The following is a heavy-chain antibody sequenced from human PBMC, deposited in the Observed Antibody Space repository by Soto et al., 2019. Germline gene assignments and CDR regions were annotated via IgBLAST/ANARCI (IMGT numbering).Heavy chain of an antibody. J-gene: IGHJ3*02. CDR1: GGTFSSYA. CDR3: ARGRKLVAPSFHKGFDI. Sequence: QVQLVQSGAEVNKPGSSVQVSCKASGGTFSSYAVSWVRQAPGQGLEWMGGIIPIFGSTNYAQKFQDRVTITADKSTSTAFMALSSLRSDDTDVYYCARGRKLVAPSFHKGFDIWGPGTLVTVSS. D-gene: IGHD6-13*01. CDR2: IIPIFGST. V-gene: IGHV1-69*06.